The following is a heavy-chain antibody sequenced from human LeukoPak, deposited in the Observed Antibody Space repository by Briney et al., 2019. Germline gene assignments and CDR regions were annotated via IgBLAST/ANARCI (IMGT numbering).Heavy chain of an antibody. CDR2: INPSGGST. J-gene: IGHJ4*02. CDR1: GYSFTSYY. V-gene: IGHV1-46*01. D-gene: IGHD3-22*01. Sequence: ASVKVSCKTSGYSFTSYYIHWVRQAPGQGLEWMGMINPSGGSTNYAQTFQGRVTMTRDMSTSTVYMELSSLRSGDTAVYYCARVHHYFDIAFDYWGQGTLVTVSS. CDR3: ARVHHYFDIAFDY.